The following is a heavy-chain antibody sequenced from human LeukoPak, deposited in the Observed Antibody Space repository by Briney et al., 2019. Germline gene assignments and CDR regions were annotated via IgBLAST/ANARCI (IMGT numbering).Heavy chain of an antibody. D-gene: IGHD3-9*01. CDR3: ARGAYYYDILTGYYY. J-gene: IGHJ4*02. CDR1: GYTFTSYD. CDR2: MNPNSGNT. V-gene: IGHV1-8*01. Sequence: ASVKVSCKASGYTFTSYDINWVRQATGLGLEWMGWMNPNSGNTGYAQKFQGRVTMTRNTSISTAYMELSSLRSEDTAVYYCARGAYYYDILTGYYYWGQGTLVTVSS.